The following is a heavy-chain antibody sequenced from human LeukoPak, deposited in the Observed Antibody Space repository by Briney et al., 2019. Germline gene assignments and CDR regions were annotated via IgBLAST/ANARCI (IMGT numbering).Heavy chain of an antibody. Sequence: PGGSLRLSCAASGFTFSSYTMSWVRQAPGKGLEWVSAISGSGGSTYYADSVKGRFTISRDNSKNTLYLQMNSLRAEDTAVYYCAKDVSSIAAPAEDYWGQGTLVTVSS. CDR1: GFTFSSYT. V-gene: IGHV3-23*01. J-gene: IGHJ4*02. D-gene: IGHD6-6*01. CDR3: AKDVSSIAAPAEDY. CDR2: ISGSGGST.